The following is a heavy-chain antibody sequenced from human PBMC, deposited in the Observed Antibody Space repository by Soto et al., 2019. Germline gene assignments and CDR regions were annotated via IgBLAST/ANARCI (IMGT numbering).Heavy chain of an antibody. CDR1: GDSISSRNW. J-gene: IGHJ5*02. Sequence: QVQLQESGPGLVKPSETLSLTCAVSGDSISSRNWWSWVRQTPGKGLEYIGEIHHSGSTNYNPSLKSRVTMSVDKSKNQFSLNLNSVTAADTAIYYCARRKLEMMHVGWFDPWGQGTLVTVSS. CDR3: ARRKLEMMHVGWFDP. CDR2: IHHSGST. D-gene: IGHD1-26*01. V-gene: IGHV4-4*02.